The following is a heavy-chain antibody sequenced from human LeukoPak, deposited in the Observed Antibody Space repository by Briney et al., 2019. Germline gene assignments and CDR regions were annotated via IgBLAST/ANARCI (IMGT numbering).Heavy chain of an antibody. D-gene: IGHD3-16*01. V-gene: IGHV3-30-3*01. CDR3: ARGGKIDLKPGGNWFDP. CDR1: GFTFSSYA. CDR2: ISYDGSNK. Sequence: GGSLRLSCAASGFTFSSYAMHWVRQAPGKGLEWVAVISYDGSNKYYADSVKGRFTISRDNSKNTLYLQMNSLRAEDTAVYYCARGGKIDLKPGGNWFDPWGQGILLTVSS. J-gene: IGHJ5*02.